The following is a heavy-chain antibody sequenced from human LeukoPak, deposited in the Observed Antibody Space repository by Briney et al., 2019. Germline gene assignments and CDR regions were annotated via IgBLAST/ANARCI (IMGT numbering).Heavy chain of an antibody. Sequence: PGASVKVSCKASGYTFNIYGIGWVRQAPGQGLEWMGWISAYNGNTNYAQKLQGRVTMTTDTSTSTAYMELRSLRSDDTAVYYCARGGYSYGYMGYFDYWGQGTLVTVSS. V-gene: IGHV1-18*01. CDR1: GYTFNIYG. D-gene: IGHD5-18*01. J-gene: IGHJ4*02. CDR2: ISAYNGNT. CDR3: ARGGYSYGYMGYFDY.